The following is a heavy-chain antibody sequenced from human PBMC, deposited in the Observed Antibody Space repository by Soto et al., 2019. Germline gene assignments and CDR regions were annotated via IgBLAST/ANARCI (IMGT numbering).Heavy chain of an antibody. D-gene: IGHD6-6*01. Sequence: ASVKVSCKASGYTFTSYYMHWVRQAPGQGLEWMGIINPSGGSTSYAQKFQGRVTMTEDTSTDTAYMELSSLRSEDTAVYYCATASVWISSSSSPDRNWFDPWGQGTLVTVSS. J-gene: IGHJ5*02. V-gene: IGHV1-46*01. CDR1: GYTFTSYY. CDR3: ATASVWISSSSSPDRNWFDP. CDR2: INPSGGST.